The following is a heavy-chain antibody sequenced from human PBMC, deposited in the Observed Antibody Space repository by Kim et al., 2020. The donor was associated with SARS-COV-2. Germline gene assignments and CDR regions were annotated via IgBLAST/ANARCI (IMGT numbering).Heavy chain of an antibody. CDR1: GFTFSSYA. D-gene: IGHD2-2*01. Sequence: GGSLRLSCAASGFTFSSYAMHWVRQAPGKGLEWVAVISYDGSNKYYADSVKGRFTISRDNSKNTLYLQMNSLRAEDAAVYYCARGGLVVVPAATQYCGGDCHDAFDIWGQGTMVTVSS. CDR2: ISYDGSNK. CDR3: ARGGLVVVPAATQYCGGDCHDAFDI. V-gene: IGHV3-30*04. J-gene: IGHJ3*02.